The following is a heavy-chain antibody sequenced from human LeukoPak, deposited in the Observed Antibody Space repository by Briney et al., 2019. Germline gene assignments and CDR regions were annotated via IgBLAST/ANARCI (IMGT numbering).Heavy chain of an antibody. CDR2: INHSGST. J-gene: IGHJ6*02. CDR3: ARGDSSSWRYYYYGMDV. Sequence: SETLSLTCAVYGGPFSGYYWSWIRQPPGKGLEWIGEINHSGSTNYNPSLKSRVTISVDTSKNQFSLKLSSVTAADTAVYYCARGDSSSWRYYYYGMDVWGQGTTVTVSS. V-gene: IGHV4-34*01. D-gene: IGHD6-13*01. CDR1: GGPFSGYY.